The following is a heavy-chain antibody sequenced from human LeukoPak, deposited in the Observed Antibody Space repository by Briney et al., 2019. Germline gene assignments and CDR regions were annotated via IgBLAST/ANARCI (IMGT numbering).Heavy chain of an antibody. CDR2: IYYSGST. V-gene: IGHV4-39*01. J-gene: IGHJ4*02. D-gene: IGHD6-13*01. CDR1: GGSTSSSSLY. Sequence: SETLSLTCTVSGGSTSSSSLYWGWIRQPPGKGLEWIGNIYYSGSTFYNPSLKSRVTMSVDTSKNQFSLKLSSVTAADTAVYYCARRATAAASGFDYWGQGTLVTVSS. CDR3: ARRATAAASGFDY.